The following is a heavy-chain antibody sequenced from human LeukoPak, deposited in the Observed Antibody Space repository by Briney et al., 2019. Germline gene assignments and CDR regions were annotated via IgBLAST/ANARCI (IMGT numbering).Heavy chain of an antibody. CDR2: ISSSGSTI. CDR3: AKGNKGEYSN. D-gene: IGHD6-6*01. V-gene: IGHV3-48*03. CDR1: GFTFSNYE. J-gene: IGHJ4*02. Sequence: GGSLTLSCAASGFTFSNYEMNWVRQAPGKGLEWVSYISSSGSTIHYADSVKGRFTISRDNAKNSLYLQMNSLRAEDTAVYYCAKGNKGEYSNWGQGTLVTVSS.